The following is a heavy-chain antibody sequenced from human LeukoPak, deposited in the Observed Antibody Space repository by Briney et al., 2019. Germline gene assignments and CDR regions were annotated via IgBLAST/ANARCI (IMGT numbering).Heavy chain of an antibody. V-gene: IGHV3-9*01. J-gene: IGHJ4*02. CDR3: AKAQYSSGWYYFDY. CDR1: GFTFDDYA. CDR2: ISWNSGSI. D-gene: IGHD6-19*01. Sequence: GGSLRLSCAASGFTFDDYAMHWVRQAPGKGLEWVSGISWNSGSIGYADSVKGRFTISRDNAKNSLYLQMNSLRAEDTALYYCAKAQYSSGWYYFDYWGQGTLVTVSS.